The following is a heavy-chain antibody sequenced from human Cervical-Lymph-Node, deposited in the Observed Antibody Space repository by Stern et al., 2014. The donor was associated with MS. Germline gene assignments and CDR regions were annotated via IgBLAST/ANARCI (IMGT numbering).Heavy chain of an antibody. CDR3: ATSGGRRGDFRDY. CDR2: IYASGHT. Sequence: QVQLQESGPGLVKPSQTLSLTCTVSGGSVSPYNYYWTWIRQPAGKGLEWIGRIYASGHTNYNPSLKGRVTISLDTSRNQFSRKRTSVTAADTAVYYCATSGGRRGDFRDYWGQGTLVTVSS. CDR1: GGSVSPYNYY. J-gene: IGHJ4*02. V-gene: IGHV4-61*02. D-gene: IGHD4-17*01.